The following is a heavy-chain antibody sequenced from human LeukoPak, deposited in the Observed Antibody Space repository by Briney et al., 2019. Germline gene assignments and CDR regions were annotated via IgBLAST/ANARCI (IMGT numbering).Heavy chain of an antibody. Sequence: ASVKVSCKASAYTFTSYYMHWVRQAPGQGLEWMGIINPSGGSTSYAQKFQGRVTMTRDTSTSTAYMELRSLRSEDTAVYYCARDALGYDYVWGSYRYSDYWGQGTLVTVSS. CDR3: ARDALGYDYVWGSYRYSDY. J-gene: IGHJ4*02. CDR2: INPSGGST. CDR1: AYTFTSYY. D-gene: IGHD3-16*02. V-gene: IGHV1-46*01.